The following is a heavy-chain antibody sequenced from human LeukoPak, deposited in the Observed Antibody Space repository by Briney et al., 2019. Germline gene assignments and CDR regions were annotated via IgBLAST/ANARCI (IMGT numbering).Heavy chain of an antibody. J-gene: IGHJ3*01. CDR1: GFTFSSYS. D-gene: IGHD2-15*01. CDR3: VRYCNGGTCYRAAFDV. V-gene: IGHV3-21*01. Sequence: GGSLRLSCAASGFTFSSYSMNWVRQAPGKGLEWVSSISSSSNYIYYADSLKGRFTISRDNSKNTLYLQMNSLRAEDTAVYYCVRYCNGGTCYRAAFDVWGPGTTVTVSS. CDR2: ISSSSNYI.